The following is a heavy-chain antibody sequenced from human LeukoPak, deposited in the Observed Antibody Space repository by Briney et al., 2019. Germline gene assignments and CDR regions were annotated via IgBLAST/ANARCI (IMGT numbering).Heavy chain of an antibody. Sequence: PGRSLRLSCAASGFTFSSYAMHWVRQAPGKGLEWVSAISGSGGSTYYADSVKGRFTISRDNYKNTLYLQMNSLRAEDTAVYYCAKVDGITIFEVFDYWGQGTLVTVSS. J-gene: IGHJ4*02. D-gene: IGHD3-3*01. V-gene: IGHV3-23*01. CDR2: ISGSGGST. CDR3: AKVDGITIFEVFDY. CDR1: GFTFSSYA.